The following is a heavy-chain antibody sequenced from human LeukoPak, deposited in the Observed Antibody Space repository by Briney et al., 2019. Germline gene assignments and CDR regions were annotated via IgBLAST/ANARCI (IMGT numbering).Heavy chain of an antibody. CDR2: ISYDGNNK. J-gene: IGHJ4*02. CDR3: AREGGPYRPLDY. V-gene: IGHV3-30*03. Sequence: GGSLRLSCAASGFTFSSYGMHWVRQAPGKGLEWVAVISYDGNNKYYADSVKGRFTISRDNSKNTLYLQMNSLRAEDTAVYYCAREGGPYRPLDYSGQGTLVTVSS. CDR1: GFTFSSYG.